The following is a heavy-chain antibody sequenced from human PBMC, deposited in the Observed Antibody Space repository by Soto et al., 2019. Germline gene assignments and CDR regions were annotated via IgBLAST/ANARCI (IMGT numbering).Heavy chain of an antibody. J-gene: IGHJ5*02. V-gene: IGHV1-2*02. D-gene: IGHD3-22*01. CDR3: ASLANYDSSGSSWFDP. CDR1: GYTFTGYY. Sequence: VSVKVCWKAGGYTFTGYYMQWVRQGPGHALQWMGCLTPNRACTTSSQKFQSRLTMTSDTSISTPYMELSRLRSDDTAIYYCASLANYDSSGSSWFDPWGHGTLVTVSS. CDR2: LTPNRACT.